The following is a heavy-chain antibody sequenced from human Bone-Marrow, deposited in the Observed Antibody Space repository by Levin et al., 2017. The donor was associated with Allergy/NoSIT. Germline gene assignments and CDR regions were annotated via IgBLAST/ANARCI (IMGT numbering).Heavy chain of an antibody. J-gene: IGHJ4*02. V-gene: IGHV3-30*18. D-gene: IGHD3-22*01. CDR3: AKGINYYDSSGSAHFDY. CDR2: ISYDGSNK. Sequence: GGSLRLSCAASGFTFSSYGMHWVRQAPGKGLEWVAVISYDGSNKYYADSVKGRFTISRDNSKNTLYLQMNSLRAEDTAVYYCAKGINYYDSSGSAHFDYWGQGTLVTVSS. CDR1: GFTFSSYG.